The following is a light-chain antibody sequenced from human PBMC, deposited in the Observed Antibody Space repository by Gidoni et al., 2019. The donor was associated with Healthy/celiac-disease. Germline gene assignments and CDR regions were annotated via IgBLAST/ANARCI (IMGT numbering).Light chain of an antibody. CDR2: GAS. CDR1: QSVSSSY. J-gene: IGKJ2*03. Sequence: EIVITQTLATLSLSPGERATLSCRASQSVSSSYLAWYQQKPGQAPRLLIYGASSRATGIPDRFSGSGSGTDFTLTISRLEPEDFAVYYCQQYGSSPPYSFGQGTKLEIK. V-gene: IGKV3-20*01. CDR3: QQYGSSPPYS.